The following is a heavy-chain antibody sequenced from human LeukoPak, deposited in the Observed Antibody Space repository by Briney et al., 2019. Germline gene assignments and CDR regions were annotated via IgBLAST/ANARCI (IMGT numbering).Heavy chain of an antibody. D-gene: IGHD6-19*01. J-gene: IGHJ5*02. CDR1: GYTFTGYY. CDR3: ARTHIAVAGTYWFDP. CDR2: INPNSGGT. V-gene: IGHV1-2*02. Sequence: GASVKVSCKASGYTFTGYYMHWVRQAPGQGLEWMGWINPNSGGTNYAQKFQGRVTMTRDTSISTAYMELSRLRSDDTAVYYCARTHIAVAGTYWFDPWGQGTLVTVSS.